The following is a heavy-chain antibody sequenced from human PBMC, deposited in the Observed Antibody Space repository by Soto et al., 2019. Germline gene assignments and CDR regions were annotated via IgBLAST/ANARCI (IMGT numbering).Heavy chain of an antibody. CDR2: IYYSGRT. CDR3: ARQEGYTAGCQGY. V-gene: IGHV4-39*01. D-gene: IGHD5-18*01. CDR1: GASISSSDYY. J-gene: IGHJ4*02. Sequence: QVQLQESGPGLVKPSETLSLTCSVSGASISSSDYYWGWIRQPPGEGLEWIGSIYYSGRTNYNPSLNSSVTMSLATSKNQFSLKLSSVTAADTAVYYCARQEGYTAGCQGYWGQGTLVTVSS.